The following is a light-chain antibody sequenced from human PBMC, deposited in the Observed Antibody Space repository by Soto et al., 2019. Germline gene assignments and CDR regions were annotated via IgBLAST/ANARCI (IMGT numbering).Light chain of an antibody. J-gene: IGLJ2*01. V-gene: IGLV2-14*03. CDR3: SSYTSSSTLV. CDR2: DVT. CDR1: SSDDGSYNY. Sequence: QSALTQPASVSGSPGQSITISCTGTSSDDGSYNYVSWYQQHPGKAPKLMIYDVTNRPSGVSNRFSGSKSGNTASLTISGLQAEDEADYYCSSYTSSSTLVFGGGTKVTVL.